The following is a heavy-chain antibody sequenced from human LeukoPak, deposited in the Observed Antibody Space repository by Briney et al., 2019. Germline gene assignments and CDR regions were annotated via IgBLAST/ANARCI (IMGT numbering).Heavy chain of an antibody. V-gene: IGHV3-15*01. CDR1: RFILNNAW. D-gene: IGHD6-13*01. Sequence: GGSLRLSCAASRFILNNAWMSWVRQAPGKGLEWVGRIKNKSDGGKTDYAAPVKGRFTISRDDSKNTLYLQMNSLRTEDTAVYYCAAERYSSTWYFDYWGQGILIAVSS. CDR2: IKNKSDGGKT. CDR3: AAERYSSTWYFDY. J-gene: IGHJ4*02.